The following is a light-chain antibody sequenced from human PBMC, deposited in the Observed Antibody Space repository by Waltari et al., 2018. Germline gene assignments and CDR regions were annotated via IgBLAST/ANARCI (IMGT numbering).Light chain of an antibody. Sequence: AIHLTQSPSSLSASVGDRVTITCRASQGINNALAWYQQIPGKAPKLLIYDASKLQSGVPSRFSGSGSGTDFTPTISSLQPEDFATDYCQQFITYSTFGQGTRLEIK. CDR3: QQFITYST. CDR1: QGINNA. J-gene: IGKJ5*01. V-gene: IGKV1-13*02. CDR2: DAS.